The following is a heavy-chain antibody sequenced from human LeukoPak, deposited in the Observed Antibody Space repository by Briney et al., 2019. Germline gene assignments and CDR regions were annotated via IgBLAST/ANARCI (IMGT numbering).Heavy chain of an antibody. J-gene: IGHJ3*02. D-gene: IGHD3-10*01. V-gene: IGHV1-46*01. CDR2: IDPSGGST. CDR3: ARDPPEAAKGIDI. Sequence: GASVKVSCKASGYTFTSYYMHWVRQAPGQGLEWMGIIDPSGGSTSYAQKFQGRVTMTRDTSTSTVYMELSSLRSEDTAVYYCARDPPEAAKGIDIWGQGTMVTVSS. CDR1: GYTFTSYY.